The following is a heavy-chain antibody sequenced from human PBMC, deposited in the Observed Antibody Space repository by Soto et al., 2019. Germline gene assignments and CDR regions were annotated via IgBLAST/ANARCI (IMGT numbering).Heavy chain of an antibody. J-gene: IGHJ4*02. D-gene: IGHD1-20*01. V-gene: IGHV1-2*02. CDR3: ATYNWNDGRFDY. CDR1: GYTFTGYY. CDR2: INPNSGGT. Sequence: ASVKVSCKASGYTFTGYYMHWVRQAPGQGLEWMGWINPNSGGTNYAQKFQGRVTMTRDTSISTAYMELSRLRSDDTAVYYCATYNWNDGRFDYWGQGTLVTVSS.